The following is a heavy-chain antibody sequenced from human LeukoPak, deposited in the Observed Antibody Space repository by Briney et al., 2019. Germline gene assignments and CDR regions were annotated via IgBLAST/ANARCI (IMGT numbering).Heavy chain of an antibody. CDR3: ARAVAGNDF. CDR2: IYYSGST. D-gene: IGHD6-19*01. V-gene: IGHV4-39*01. Sequence: SETLSLTCTVSGGSIRSSYYYWGWIRQPPGKGLEWIGSIYYSGSTYYNPSLKSRVSISVDTSKNQFSLKLSSVTAADTAVYYCARAVAGNDFWGQGTLVTVSS. J-gene: IGHJ4*02. CDR1: GGSIRSSYYY.